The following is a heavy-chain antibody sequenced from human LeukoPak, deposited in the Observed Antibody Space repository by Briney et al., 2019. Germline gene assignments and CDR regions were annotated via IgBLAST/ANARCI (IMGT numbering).Heavy chain of an antibody. CDR3: ARDSIGGGYSYGFY. V-gene: IGHV4-34*01. CDR2: INHSGST. D-gene: IGHD5-18*01. J-gene: IGHJ4*02. CDR1: GGSFSGYY. Sequence: WETLSLTCAVYGGSFSGYYWSWIRQPPGKGLEWIGEINHSGSTNYNPSLKSRVTISVDTSKNQFSLKLSSVTAADTAVYYCARDSIGGGYSYGFYWGQGTLVTVSS.